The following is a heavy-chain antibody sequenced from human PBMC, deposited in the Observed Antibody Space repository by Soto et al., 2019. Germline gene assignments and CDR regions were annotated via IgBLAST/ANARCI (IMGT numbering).Heavy chain of an antibody. CDR2: GYSSGST. V-gene: IGHV4-59*12. Sequence: PSETLSLTCTVSGGSISRYYLSWIRQPPGKGLEWIGYGYSSGSTKYNPSLKSRVTISIDTSKNQFSLKFSSVTPADTAVYYCARGRDQHYYYGMDVWGQGTTVTVSS. CDR3: ARGRDQHYYYGMDV. CDR1: GGSISRYY. J-gene: IGHJ6*02.